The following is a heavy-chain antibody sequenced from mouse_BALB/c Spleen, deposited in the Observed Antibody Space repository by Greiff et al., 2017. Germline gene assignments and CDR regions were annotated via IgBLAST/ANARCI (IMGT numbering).Heavy chain of an antibody. CDR2: ISNGGGST. CDR1: GFTFSSYT. J-gene: IGHJ4*01. Sequence: EVMLVESGGGLVQPGGSLKLSCAASGFTFSSYTMSWVRQTPEKRLEWVAYISNGGGSTYYPDTVKGRFTISRDNAKNTLYLQMSSLKSEDTAMYYCARHYLYAMDYWGQGTSVTVAS. V-gene: IGHV5-12-2*01. CDR3: ARHYLYAMDY. D-gene: IGHD5-1*01.